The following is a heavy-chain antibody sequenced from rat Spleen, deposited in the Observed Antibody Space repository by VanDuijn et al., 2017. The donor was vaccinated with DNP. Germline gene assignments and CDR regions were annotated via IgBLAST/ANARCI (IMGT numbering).Heavy chain of an antibody. CDR1: GFNFNDYW. CDR3: VKGPNFGGWSDYLDY. Sequence: EVKLVESGGGLVQPGRSLKLSCAASGFNFNDYWMGWVRQAPGKGLEWIGQINKDSSTKNYIPSLKEKNTISRDNVQNTLYLQMSKVGSEDTAIYYCVKGPNFGGWSDYLDYWGQGVMVTVSS. CDR2: INKDSSTK. J-gene: IGHJ2*01. V-gene: IGHV4-2*01. D-gene: IGHD1-11*01.